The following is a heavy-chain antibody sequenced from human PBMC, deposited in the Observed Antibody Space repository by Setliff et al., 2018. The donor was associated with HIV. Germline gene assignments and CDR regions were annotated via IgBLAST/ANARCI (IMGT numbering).Heavy chain of an antibody. Sequence: SETLSLTCAVFGTSFSGYYFSWIRQPPGKGLEWIGEINYSGSTNYNPSLKSRVSISVDTSKTQFSLKLSSVTAADTAVYYCARGGLVVATIWDAFDLWGQGTMVTVSS. CDR2: INYSGST. D-gene: IGHD5-12*01. CDR1: GTSFSGYY. CDR3: ARGGLVVATIWDAFDL. V-gene: IGHV4-34*01. J-gene: IGHJ3*01.